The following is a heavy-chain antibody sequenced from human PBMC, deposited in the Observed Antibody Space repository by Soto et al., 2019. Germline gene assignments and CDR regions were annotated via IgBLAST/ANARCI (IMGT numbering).Heavy chain of an antibody. CDR3: AKVMAAAGYDS. V-gene: IGHV1-69*01. J-gene: IGHJ4*02. D-gene: IGHD3-16*01. CDR2: IIPVFGTV. Sequence: QVKLVQSGAEVKKPGSSVKVSCKASGGTFRNSAISWVRQDPGQGLEWIGGIIPVFGTVNYAQKFEGRVTNAADESTSTVSMKMRRLTSEDTAVYYCAKVMAAAGYDSWGQEPLVTVSS. CDR1: GGTFRNSA.